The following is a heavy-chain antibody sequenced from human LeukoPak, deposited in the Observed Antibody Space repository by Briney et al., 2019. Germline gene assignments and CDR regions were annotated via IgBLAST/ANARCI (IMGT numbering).Heavy chain of an antibody. V-gene: IGHV2-70*11. CDR3: ARMVAAAGPYGMDV. J-gene: IGHJ6*01. CDR1: GFSLRTSGMC. D-gene: IGHD6-13*01. Sequence: RESGPALVKPTQTLTLTCTFSGFSLRTSGMCVSRIRQPPGKALEWLARIDWDDDKYYSTSLKTRLTISKDTSKNQVVLTMTNMDPVDTATYYCARMVAAAGPYGMDVWGQGTTVTVSS. CDR2: IDWDDDK.